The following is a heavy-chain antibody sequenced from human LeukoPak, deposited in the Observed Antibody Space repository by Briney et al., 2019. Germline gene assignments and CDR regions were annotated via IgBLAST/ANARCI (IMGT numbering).Heavy chain of an antibody. CDR2: INHSGST. J-gene: IGHJ3*02. Sequence: PSETLSLTCAVYGGSFSGYYWSWIRQPPGEGLEWIGEINHSGSTNYNPSLKSRVTISVDTSKNQFSLKLSSVTAADTAVYYCARVTYGDYSGGAFDIWGQGTMVTVSS. V-gene: IGHV4-34*01. D-gene: IGHD4-17*01. CDR3: ARVTYGDYSGGAFDI. CDR1: GGSFSGYY.